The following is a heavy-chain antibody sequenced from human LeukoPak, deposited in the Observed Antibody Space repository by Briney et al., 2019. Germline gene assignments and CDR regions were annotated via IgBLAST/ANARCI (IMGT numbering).Heavy chain of an antibody. CDR3: ARLTTTVTTPFDY. D-gene: IGHD4-17*01. V-gene: IGHV3-21*01. CDR2: ISSSSSYX. Sequence: GRSLRLSCAXSXXTVXIYNXXXXXXAPGKGLESVSSISSSSSYXYYXDSVQGRFTISRDKAKNSLYLQMNSLRAEDTAVYYCARLTTTVTTPFDYWGQGTLVTVSS. CDR1: XXTVXIYN. J-gene: IGHJ4*02.